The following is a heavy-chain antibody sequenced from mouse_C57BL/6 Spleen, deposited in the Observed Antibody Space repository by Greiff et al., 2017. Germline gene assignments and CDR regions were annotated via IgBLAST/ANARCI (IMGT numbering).Heavy chain of an antibody. CDR2: IRPNSGST. CDR3: ARCPAYDGSSSYSFDY. J-gene: IGHJ2*01. D-gene: IGHD1-1*01. Sequence: QVQLQQPGAELVKPGASVKLSCTASGYTFTSYWMHWVKQRPGQGLEWIGMIRPNSGSTNYNEKFKSKATLTVDKSSSTAYMQLSSLTSEDSAVYYCARCPAYDGSSSYSFDYWGQGTTLTVSS. V-gene: IGHV1-64*01. CDR1: GYTFTSYW.